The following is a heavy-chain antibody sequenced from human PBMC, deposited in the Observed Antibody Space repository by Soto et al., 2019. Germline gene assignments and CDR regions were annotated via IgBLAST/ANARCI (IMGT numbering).Heavy chain of an antibody. CDR1: GGSFSGYY. D-gene: IGHD2-15*01. J-gene: IGHJ6*02. Sequence: SETLSITCAVYGGSFSGYYLSWIRQPPGKGLEWIGEINHSGSTNYNPSLKSRVTISVDTSKNQFSLKLSSVTAADTAVYYCARGRGRSDVVYYYYGMDVWGQGTTVTVSS. CDR2: INHSGST. CDR3: ARGRGRSDVVYYYYGMDV. V-gene: IGHV4-34*01.